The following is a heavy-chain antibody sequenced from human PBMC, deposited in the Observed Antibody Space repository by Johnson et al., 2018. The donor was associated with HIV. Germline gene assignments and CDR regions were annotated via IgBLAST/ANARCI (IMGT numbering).Heavy chain of an antibody. CDR1: GFTFSSYA. V-gene: IGHV3-30-3*01. D-gene: IGHD6-6*01. CDR2: ISYDGSNK. J-gene: IGHJ3*02. CDR3: AKGPNGQLDDAFHI. Sequence: QMQLVESGGGVVQPGRSLRLSCAASGFTFSSYAMHWVRQAPGKGLEWVAVISYDGSNKYYADSVKGRFTISRDNSKNMLYLEVNSLRAEDTAVYYCAKGPNGQLDDAFHIWGQGTMVTVSS.